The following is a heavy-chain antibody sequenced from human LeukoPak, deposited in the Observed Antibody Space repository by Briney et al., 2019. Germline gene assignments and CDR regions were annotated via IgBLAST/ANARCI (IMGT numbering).Heavy chain of an antibody. CDR2: IKQDGSEK. J-gene: IGHJ3*02. CDR1: GFTFSSYW. Sequence: PGGSLRLSCAASGFTFSSYWVSWVRQAPGKGLEWVANIKQDGSEKYYVDSVKGRFTISRDNAKNSLYLQMNSLRAEDTAVYYCASHRHAFDIWGQGTMVTVSS. CDR3: ASHRHAFDI. V-gene: IGHV3-7*01.